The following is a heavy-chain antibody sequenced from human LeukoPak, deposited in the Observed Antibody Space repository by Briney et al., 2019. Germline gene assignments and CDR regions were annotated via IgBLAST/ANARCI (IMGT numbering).Heavy chain of an antibody. Sequence: PSETLSLTCAVSIDSTRGNYWSCVRQSPGKGLEWIVEVHRSGRTNYMPSLKSRVTISIDNSKDQIFLDLASVTAADTAVYYCATEILRVPTPGAYWGQGTLVTVSS. CDR2: VHRSGRT. D-gene: IGHD2-21*02. V-gene: IGHV4-4*02. CDR3: ATEILRVPTPGAY. J-gene: IGHJ4*02. CDR1: IDSTRGNY.